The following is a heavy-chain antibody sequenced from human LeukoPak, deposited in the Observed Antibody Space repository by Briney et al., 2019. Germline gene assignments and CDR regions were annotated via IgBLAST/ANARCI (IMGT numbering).Heavy chain of an antibody. D-gene: IGHD5-18*01. CDR1: GYTFTSYG. CDR3: ARQVDTPMAVTDY. CDR2: ISAYNGNT. V-gene: IGHV1-18*01. J-gene: IGHJ4*02. Sequence: ASVKVSCKASGYTFTSYGISWGRQAPGQGLEWMGWISAYNGNTNYAQKLQGRVTKPTDTSTNTAYVELRSLRSDDTAIYYCARQVDTPMAVTDYWGKGTLVTVSS.